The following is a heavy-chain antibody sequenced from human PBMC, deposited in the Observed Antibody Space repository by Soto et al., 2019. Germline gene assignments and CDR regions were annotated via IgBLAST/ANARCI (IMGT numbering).Heavy chain of an antibody. J-gene: IGHJ6*02. CDR2: TYHSGNP. CDR1: GDTISTGGYT. D-gene: IGHD3-3*01. Sequence: SETLSLTCDVSGDTISTGGYTWAWIRQPPGKALEWIGHTYHSGNPYYNPSLKSRVTISVDTSKNQFSLKLSSVTAADTAVYYCARGRITIFGVVRYYYGIDVWGQGTTVTVSS. V-gene: IGHV4-30-2*01. CDR3: ARGRITIFGVVRYYYGIDV.